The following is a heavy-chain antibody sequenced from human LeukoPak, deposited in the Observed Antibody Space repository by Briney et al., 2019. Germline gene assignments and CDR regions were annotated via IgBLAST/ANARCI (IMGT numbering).Heavy chain of an antibody. D-gene: IGHD5-12*01. Sequence: ASVKVSCKASGYSFTNYAISWVRQAPGQGLEWVGWISAYNGNTNYAQKLQGRVTMTTDTSTSTAYMDLRSLRSDDTAVYYCARVRNSGFRYVDSWGQGTLVTVSS. J-gene: IGHJ4*02. CDR1: GYSFTNYA. CDR2: ISAYNGNT. CDR3: ARVRNSGFRYVDS. V-gene: IGHV1-18*01.